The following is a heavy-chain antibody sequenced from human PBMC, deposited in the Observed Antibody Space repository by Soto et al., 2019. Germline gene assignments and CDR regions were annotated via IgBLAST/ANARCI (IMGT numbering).Heavy chain of an antibody. CDR3: VRGIGYTKDVDY. CDR1: GFTFSSYW. J-gene: IGHJ4*02. CDR2: INSDGTGK. D-gene: IGHD6-13*01. Sequence: EVQLVESGGGLVQPGGSLRLSCAASGFTFSSYWMHWVRQAPGKGLVWVSHINSDGTGKTYADSVKGRFTISRDNAKNTLYVQMNSLRAEDTAVYYCVRGIGYTKDVDYWGQGTLVTVSS. V-gene: IGHV3-74*01.